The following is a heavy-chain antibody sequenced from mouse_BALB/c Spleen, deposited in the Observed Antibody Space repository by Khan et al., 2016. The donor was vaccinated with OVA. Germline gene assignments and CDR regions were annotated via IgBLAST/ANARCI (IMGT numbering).Heavy chain of an antibody. CDR1: GFTFSTYG. CDR2: VSTGGHYT. CDR3: ARLAYYYDSEGCAY. Sequence: EVELVESGGDVVKPGGSLKLSCAASGFTFSTYGMSWVRQTPDKRLEWVATVSTGGHYTYYPDTVKGRFTISRDNAKNTLYLQMSSLKSEDTAMFYCARLAYYYDSEGCAYWGQGTLVTVSA. J-gene: IGHJ3*01. D-gene: IGHD1-1*01. V-gene: IGHV5-6*01.